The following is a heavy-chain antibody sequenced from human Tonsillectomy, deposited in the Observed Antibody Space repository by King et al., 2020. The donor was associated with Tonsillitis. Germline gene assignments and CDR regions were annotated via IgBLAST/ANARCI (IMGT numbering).Heavy chain of an antibody. CDR3: ARGYSSSFDP. Sequence: VQLQQWGAGLLKPSETLSLTCAVYGGSFSGYYWSWIRQPPGKGLEWIGEINHSGSTNYNPSLKSRVTISVDTSKNQFSLKLSSVTAADTAVYYCARGYSSSFDPWGQGTLVTVSS. CDR2: INHSGST. D-gene: IGHD6-13*01. J-gene: IGHJ5*02. V-gene: IGHV4-34*01. CDR1: GGSFSGYY.